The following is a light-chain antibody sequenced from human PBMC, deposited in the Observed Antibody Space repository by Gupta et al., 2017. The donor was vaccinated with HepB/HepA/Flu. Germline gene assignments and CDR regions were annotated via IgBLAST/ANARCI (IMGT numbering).Light chain of an antibody. CDR1: QGIGDD. CDR2: AAS. V-gene: IGKV1-17*01. Sequence: DIQMTQSPSSLSASVGDRVTITCRASQGIGDDLGWYQQRPGKAPKRLIYAASSLQRGVPSRFSGSGSGTEFTLTISSLQPEDFATYYCRQQHTSPWTFGQGTKVEIK. J-gene: IGKJ1*01. CDR3: RQQHTSPWT.